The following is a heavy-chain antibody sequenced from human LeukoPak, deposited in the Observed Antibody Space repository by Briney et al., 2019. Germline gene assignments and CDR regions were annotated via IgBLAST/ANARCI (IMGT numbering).Heavy chain of an antibody. J-gene: IGHJ4*02. D-gene: IGHD3-3*01. CDR3: AKDRF. Sequence: GRSLRLTCAPSGFTFASFALSWVRQAPGKGLEWVSAISGIGGSTYYADSVKSQFTISRDNSKNTLYLQMNSLRAEDTAVYYCAKDRFWGQGTLVTVSS. CDR1: GFTFASFA. CDR2: ISGIGGST. V-gene: IGHV3-23*01.